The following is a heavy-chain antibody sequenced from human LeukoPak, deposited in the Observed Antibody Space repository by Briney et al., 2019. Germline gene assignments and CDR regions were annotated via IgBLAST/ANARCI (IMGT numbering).Heavy chain of an antibody. Sequence: GGSLRLSCAASGFTFNSYAMYWVRQAPGKGLEWISGIFGSGGSPHYADSVKGRFTISRDNSQEIVYLQLDSLRAEDTAVYYCSVMHRYYDGSGYWVQWGQGTLVTVSS. D-gene: IGHD3-22*01. CDR3: SVMHRYYDGSGYWVQ. V-gene: IGHV3-23*01. J-gene: IGHJ4*02. CDR2: IFGSGGSP. CDR1: GFTFNSYA.